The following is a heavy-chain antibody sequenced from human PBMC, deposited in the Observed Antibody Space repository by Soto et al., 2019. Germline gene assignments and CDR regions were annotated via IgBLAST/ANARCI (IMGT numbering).Heavy chain of an antibody. V-gene: IGHV3-7*03. CDR1: GFTFNSYW. D-gene: IGHD3-16*01. CDR3: AKGPRGDWYFDI. CDR2: IKQDGGEK. Sequence: GGSLRLSCAASGFTFNSYWMSWVRQTPGKGLEWVANIKQDGGEKHYVDPVKGRFTISRDNAKNSLHLQMNSLRVEDTAVYYCAKGPRGDWYFDIWGRGTLVTVSS. J-gene: IGHJ2*01.